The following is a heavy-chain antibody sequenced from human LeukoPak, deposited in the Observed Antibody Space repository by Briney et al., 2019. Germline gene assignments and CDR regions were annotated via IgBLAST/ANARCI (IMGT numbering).Heavy chain of an antibody. CDR2: VTGSASDT. D-gene: IGHD3-16*02. Sequence: GGSLRLSCAASGFAFSSYAMSWVRQAPGQGLEWVSCVTGSASDTYYADSVKGRFTISRDNSKNTVFLQMNSLGAEDTAVYYCARSTYRYDMDVWGQGTTVTVAS. J-gene: IGHJ6*02. CDR1: GFAFSSYA. CDR3: ARSTYRYDMDV. V-gene: IGHV3-23*01.